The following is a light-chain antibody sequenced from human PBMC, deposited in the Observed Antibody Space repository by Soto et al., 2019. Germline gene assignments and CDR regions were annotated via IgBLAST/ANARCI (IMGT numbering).Light chain of an antibody. CDR3: QQRSNWPRT. CDR1: QSVSSS. Sequence: EIVLTQSPATLSLSPGERATLSCRASQSVSSSLAWFQHKPGQAPRLLIYDASTRATGIPARFSGSGSGTDFTLTISSLGPEDFAFYYCQQRSNWPRTFGQGTKLEIK. J-gene: IGKJ2*01. V-gene: IGKV3-11*01. CDR2: DAS.